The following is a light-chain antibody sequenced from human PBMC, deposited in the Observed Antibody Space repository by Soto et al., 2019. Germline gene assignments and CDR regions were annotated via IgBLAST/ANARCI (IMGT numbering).Light chain of an antibody. CDR1: QSTSSW. Sequence: DIQMTQSPSTLSASVGDTVIITCRASQSTSSWLAWYQQKPGKAPKLLIYDASSLESGVPSRFSGSESGTEFTLTISSLQPDDFATYYCQQYNSYSRTFGQGTKVDIK. V-gene: IGKV1-5*01. J-gene: IGKJ1*01. CDR2: DAS. CDR3: QQYNSYSRT.